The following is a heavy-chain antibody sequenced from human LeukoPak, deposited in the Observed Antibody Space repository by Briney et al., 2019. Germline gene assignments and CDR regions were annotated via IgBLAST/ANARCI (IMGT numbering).Heavy chain of an antibody. J-gene: IGHJ4*02. D-gene: IGHD5-18*01. CDR1: GFTFSSYG. Sequence: GGSLRLSCAASGFTFSSYGMSWVRQAPGKGLEWVAFIRYDGSNKYYADSVKGRFTISRDNSKNTLYLQMNSLRAEDTAVYYCAKTYSYGPYYFDYWGQGTLVTVSS. V-gene: IGHV3-30*02. CDR2: IRYDGSNK. CDR3: AKTYSYGPYYFDY.